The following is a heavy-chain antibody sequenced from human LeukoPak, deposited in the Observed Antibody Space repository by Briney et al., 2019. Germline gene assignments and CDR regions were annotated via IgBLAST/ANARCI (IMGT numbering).Heavy chain of an antibody. CDR2: IIPILGIA. J-gene: IGHJ4*02. CDR1: GGTFSSYA. Sequence: SVKVSCKASGGTFSSYAISWVRQAPGQGLEWMGRIIPILGIANYAQKFQGRVTITADKSTRTAYMELSSLRSEDTAVYYCARAHCGGECYSIVDDYWGQGTLVTVSS. V-gene: IGHV1-69*04. CDR3: ARAHCGGECYSIVDDY. D-gene: IGHD2-21*01.